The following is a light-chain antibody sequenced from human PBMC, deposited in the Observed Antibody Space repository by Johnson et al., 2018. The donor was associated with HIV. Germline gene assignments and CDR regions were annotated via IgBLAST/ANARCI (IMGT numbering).Light chain of an antibody. V-gene: IGLV1-51*02. CDR2: ENN. CDR1: SSNIGNNH. J-gene: IGLJ1*01. Sequence: QSVLTQPPSVSAAPGQKVTISCSVSSSNIGNNHVSWYQQFPGAAPKLLIYENNKRPSGIPDRFSGSKSGTSTTLAITGLQSGDEADDYCATWDGSLTIGGAVGTGTKITVL. CDR3: ATWDGSLTIGGA.